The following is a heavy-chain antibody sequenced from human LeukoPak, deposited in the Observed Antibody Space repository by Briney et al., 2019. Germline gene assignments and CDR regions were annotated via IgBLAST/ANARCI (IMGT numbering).Heavy chain of an antibody. CDR1: GFTFTSYA. CDR3: AKSSEYNNYGIDY. D-gene: IGHD4-11*01. CDR2: ISGSGGST. J-gene: IGHJ4*02. Sequence: KTGGSLRLSCAASGFTFTSYAMSWVRQAPGKGLEWVSAISGSGGSTYYADSVKGRFTISRDNSKNTLYLQMNSLRAEDTALYYCAKSSEYNNYGIDYWGQGTLVTVSS. V-gene: IGHV3-23*01.